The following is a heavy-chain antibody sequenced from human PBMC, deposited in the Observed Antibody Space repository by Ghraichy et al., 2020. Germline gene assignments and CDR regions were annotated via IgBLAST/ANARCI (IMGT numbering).Heavy chain of an antibody. CDR2: INHSGST. CDR1: GGSFSGYY. CDR3: ARGQSGSYSSFDY. D-gene: IGHD1-26*01. J-gene: IGHJ4*02. V-gene: IGHV4-34*01. Sequence: SQTLSLTCAVYGGSFSGYYWSWIRQPPGKGLEWIGEINHSGSTNYNPSLKSRVTISVDTSKNQFSLKLSSVTAADTAVYYCARGQSGSYSSFDYWGQGTLVTVSS.